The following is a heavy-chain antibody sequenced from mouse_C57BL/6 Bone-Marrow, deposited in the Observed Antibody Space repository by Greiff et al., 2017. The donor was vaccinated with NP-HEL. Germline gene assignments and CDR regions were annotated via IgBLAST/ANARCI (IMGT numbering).Heavy chain of an antibody. J-gene: IGHJ4*01. CDR1: GFTFSDYG. D-gene: IGHD4-1*01. CDR3: AREGNWGYAMDY. V-gene: IGHV5-17*01. CDR2: ISSGSSTI. Sequence: EVKLVESGGGLVKPGGSLKLSCAASGFTFSDYGMHWVRQAPEKGLEWVAYISSGSSTIYYADTVKGRFTISRDNAKNTLFLQMTSLRSDDTAMYYCAREGNWGYAMDYWGQGTSVTVSS.